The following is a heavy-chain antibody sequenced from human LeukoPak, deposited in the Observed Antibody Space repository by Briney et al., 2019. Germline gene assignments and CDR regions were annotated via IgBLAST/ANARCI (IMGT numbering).Heavy chain of an antibody. D-gene: IGHD1/OR15-1a*01. Sequence: SETLSLTCTVSGGSISSSSYYWGWIRQPPGKGLEWIGCIYYSGSTYYNPSLKSRVTISVDTSKNQFSLKLSSVTAADTAVYYWARNRIINNAWYYFDYWGQGTLVTVSS. CDR2: IYYSGST. CDR3: ARNRIINNAWYYFDY. V-gene: IGHV4-39*07. CDR1: GGSISSSSYY. J-gene: IGHJ4*02.